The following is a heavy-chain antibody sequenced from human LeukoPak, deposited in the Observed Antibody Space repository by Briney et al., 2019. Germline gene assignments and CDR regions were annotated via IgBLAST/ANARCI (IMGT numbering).Heavy chain of an antibody. D-gene: IGHD4-23*01. CDR3: ARGPNKSDGGNSGSAWFDP. CDR1: GYTFTTYD. J-gene: IGHJ5*02. Sequence: GASVKVSCKASGYTFTTYDINWVRQATGQGLEWMGWMNPNSGNTGYAQKFQGRVTMTRNTSISTAYMELSSLRSEDTAVYYCARGPNKSDGGNSGSAWFDPCSQGTLVTVSS. CDR2: MNPNSGNT. V-gene: IGHV1-8*01.